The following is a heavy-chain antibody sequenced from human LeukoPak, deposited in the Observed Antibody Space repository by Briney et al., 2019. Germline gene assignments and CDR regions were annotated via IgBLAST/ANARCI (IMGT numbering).Heavy chain of an antibody. V-gene: IGHV3-21*01. CDR2: VSSSSYI. CDR3: ARMAYGPYYFDY. D-gene: IGHD3-10*01. J-gene: IGHJ4*02. CDR1: GFTFSSYS. Sequence: GGSLRLSCAASGFTFSSYSMNWVRQAPGKGLEWVSSVSSSSYIYYADSVKGRFTISRDNAKNSLYLQMNSLRAEDTAVYYCARMAYGPYYFDYWGQGTLVTVSS.